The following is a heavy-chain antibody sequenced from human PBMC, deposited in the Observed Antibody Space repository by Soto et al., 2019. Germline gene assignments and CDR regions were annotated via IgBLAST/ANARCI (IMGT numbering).Heavy chain of an antibody. CDR2: IFTTGTTI. CDR3: AKEADISGYYPDY. CDR1: GVTCRSYS. Sequence: GGSLRLSCVASGVTCRSYSMGWVRQAPGKGLEWVSYIFTTGTTIYYADSVKGRSTISRDNSKNTLHLQVNSLRGEDTAVYYCAKEADISGYYPDYWGQGTQVTVSS. J-gene: IGHJ4*02. D-gene: IGHD3-22*01. V-gene: IGHV3-48*01.